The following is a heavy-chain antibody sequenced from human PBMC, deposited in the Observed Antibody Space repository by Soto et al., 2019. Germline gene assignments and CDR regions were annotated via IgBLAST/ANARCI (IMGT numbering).Heavy chain of an antibody. CDR2: IDNDGSAT. Sequence: EVQLVESGGGLVQPGGSLRLSCVASGFTFNIYWMHWVRQAPGKGLEWVSRIDNDGSATTYADSVKGRFTISRDNVKNTLFLQMNTLSVDDTAVYYCARDNWNSYWGQGTLVTVSS. CDR1: GFTFNIYW. D-gene: IGHD1-1*01. CDR3: ARDNWNSY. V-gene: IGHV3-74*01. J-gene: IGHJ4*02.